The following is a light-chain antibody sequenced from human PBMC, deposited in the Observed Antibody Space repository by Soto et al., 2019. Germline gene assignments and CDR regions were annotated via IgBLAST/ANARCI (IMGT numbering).Light chain of an antibody. CDR3: QQANSFPIT. J-gene: IGKJ5*01. CDR2: AAS. V-gene: IGKV1-12*01. Sequence: DIQMTQSPSSVSASVGDRVTITCRASQVISSWLAWYQKKPGKAPNLLIYAASSLQSGVPSRFSGSESGTDFTLTISSLQPEDCAIYFCQQANSFPITFGQGTRLE. CDR1: QVISSW.